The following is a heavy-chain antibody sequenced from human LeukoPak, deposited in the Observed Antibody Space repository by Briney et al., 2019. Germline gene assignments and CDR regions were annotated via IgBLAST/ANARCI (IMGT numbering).Heavy chain of an antibody. CDR2: IIPILGIA. V-gene: IGHV1-69*04. Sequence: ASVKVSCKASGVTFSSYSITWVRQAPGQGLEWMGRIIPILGIASYAQKFQGRVTITADKSTSTAYMELSSLRSEDTAVYYCTREWRGSTETTWGINDAFDIWGQGTEVTVSS. J-gene: IGHJ3*02. CDR3: TREWRGSTETTWGINDAFDI. D-gene: IGHD4-17*01. CDR1: GVTFSSYS.